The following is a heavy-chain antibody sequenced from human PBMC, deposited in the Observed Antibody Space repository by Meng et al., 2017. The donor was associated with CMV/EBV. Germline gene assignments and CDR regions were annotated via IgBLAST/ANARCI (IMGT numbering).Heavy chain of an antibody. V-gene: IGHV3-48*04. J-gene: IGHJ6*02. CDR3: ARDHCSSTSCYLLYYYYGMDV. CDR1: GLTFSSYS. Sequence: ETLSLTCATSGLTFSSYSMNWVRQAPGKGLEWVSYISSSSSTIYYADSVKGRFTISRDNAKNSLYLQMNSLRAEDTAVYYCARDHCSSTSCYLLYYYYGMDVWGQGTTVTVSS. D-gene: IGHD2-2*01. CDR2: ISSSSSTI.